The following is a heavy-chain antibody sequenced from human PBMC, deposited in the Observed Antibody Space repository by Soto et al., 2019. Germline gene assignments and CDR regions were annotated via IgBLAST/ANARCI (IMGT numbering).Heavy chain of an antibody. J-gene: IGHJ5*02. D-gene: IGHD2-2*01. CDR2: IYHTGTT. CDR1: GGAFSSGGFA. Sequence: QVQLQEAGSRLVKTSETLSLTCTVSGGAFSSGGFAWTWIRQPPKKGLEWIGYIYHTGTTSYNPSLRSRVTISVDRSRPQFSLKLTSVTAADTAMYYCARGLRRPAACLPGVLDPWGQGTLVTVSS. CDR3: ARGLRRPAACLPGVLDP. V-gene: IGHV4-30-2*01.